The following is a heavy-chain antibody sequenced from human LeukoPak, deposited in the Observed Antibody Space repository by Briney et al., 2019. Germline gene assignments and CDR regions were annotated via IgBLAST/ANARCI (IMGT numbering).Heavy chain of an antibody. CDR1: GFTFRNYG. D-gene: IGHD2-21*02. CDR3: ATVRGCGGDCYYLDY. J-gene: IGHJ4*02. V-gene: IGHV3-33*01. Sequence: GGSLRLSCAASGFTFRNYGMNWVRQAPGKGLESVTIIWYDGSNKYYADSVKGRFIISRDNSKNTLYLQMNSLRAEDTAVYYCATVRGCGGDCYYLDYWGQGTLVTVSS. CDR2: IWYDGSNK.